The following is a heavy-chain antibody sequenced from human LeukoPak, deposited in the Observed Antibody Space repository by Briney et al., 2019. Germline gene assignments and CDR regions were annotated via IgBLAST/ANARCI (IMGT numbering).Heavy chain of an antibody. CDR2: INHSGST. J-gene: IGHJ5*02. V-gene: IGHV4-34*01. CDR3: AREGAGYCSGGSCYSGDNWFDP. CDR1: GGSFSGYY. D-gene: IGHD2-15*01. Sequence: SETLSLTCAVYGGSFSGYYWSWIRQPPGKGLEWIGEINHSGSTNYNPSLKSRVTISVDTSKNQFSLKLSSVTAADTAVYYCAREGAGYCSGGSCYSGDNWFDPWGQGTLVTVSS.